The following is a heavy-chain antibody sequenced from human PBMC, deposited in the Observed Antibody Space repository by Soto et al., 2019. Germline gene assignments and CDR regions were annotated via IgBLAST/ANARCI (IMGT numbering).Heavy chain of an antibody. CDR2: IYYSGST. D-gene: IGHD3-22*01. V-gene: IGHV4-59*01. J-gene: IGHJ4*02. CDR1: GGSISSYY. CDR3: ARATYYYDSSGYYYGFDY. Sequence: SETLSLTCTVSGGSISSYYWSWIRQPPWKGLEWIGYIYYSGSTNYNPSLKSRVTISVDTSKNQFSLKLSSVTAADTAVYYCARATYYYDSSGYYYGFDYWGQGTLVTVSS.